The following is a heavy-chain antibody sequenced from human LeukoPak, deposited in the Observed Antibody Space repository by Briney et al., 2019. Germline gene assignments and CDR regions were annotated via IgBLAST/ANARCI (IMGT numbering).Heavy chain of an antibody. J-gene: IGHJ4*02. D-gene: IGHD4-17*01. V-gene: IGHV4-34*01. Sequence: SETLSLTGAVSGVSFDDYYWSWVRQTPGKGLEWLGEINHSGYTNDSPSLKSRVTLSIDTSRQQFSLNLRSVTVADAGIYYCTRMTTGHDYWGQGTLVTVSS. CDR3: TRMTTGHDY. CDR2: INHSGYT. CDR1: GVSFDDYY.